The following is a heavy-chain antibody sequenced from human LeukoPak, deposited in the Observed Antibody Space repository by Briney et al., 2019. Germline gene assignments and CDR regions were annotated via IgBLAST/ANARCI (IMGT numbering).Heavy chain of an antibody. Sequence: PGGSLRLSCAASGFTVSSYYMTWVRQAPGKGLEWVSVIYSGGSTYYVDSVKGRVAVSRDNSNNTVFLQMNIVRAEDTAVYYCARSYSNHLFGMDVWGQGTTVTVSS. V-gene: IGHV3-66*01. CDR2: IYSGGST. D-gene: IGHD4-11*01. CDR3: ARSYSNHLFGMDV. CDR1: GFTVSSYY. J-gene: IGHJ6*02.